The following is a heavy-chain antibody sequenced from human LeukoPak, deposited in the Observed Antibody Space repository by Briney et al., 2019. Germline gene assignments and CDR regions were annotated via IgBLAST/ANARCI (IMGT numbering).Heavy chain of an antibody. D-gene: IGHD5-24*01. Sequence: SETLSLTCTVSGGSISGYYWSWIWQPPGKGLEWIGYIYYSGSTNYNPSLKSRVTISVDTSKNQFSLKLSSVTAADTAVYYCARTATIGYYYYMDVWGKGTTVTVSS. CDR1: GGSISGYY. CDR2: IYYSGST. CDR3: ARTATIGYYYYMDV. J-gene: IGHJ6*03. V-gene: IGHV4-59*01.